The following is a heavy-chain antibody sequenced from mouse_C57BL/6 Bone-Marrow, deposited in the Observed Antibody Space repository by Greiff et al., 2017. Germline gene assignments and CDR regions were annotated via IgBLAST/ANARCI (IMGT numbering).Heavy chain of an antibody. CDR1: GFTFSSYA. J-gene: IGHJ4*01. V-gene: IGHV5-4*01. CDR3: ARDYGNYGVDAMDY. D-gene: IGHD2-1*01. Sequence: EVMLVESGGGLVKPGGSLKLSCAASGFTFSSYAMSWVRQTPEKRLEWVATISDGGSYTYYPDNVKGRFTISRDNAKNNLYLQMSHLKSEDTAMXYCARDYGNYGVDAMDYWGQGTSVTVSS. CDR2: ISDGGSYT.